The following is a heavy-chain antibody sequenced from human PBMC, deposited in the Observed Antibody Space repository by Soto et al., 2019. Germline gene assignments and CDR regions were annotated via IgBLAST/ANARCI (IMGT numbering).Heavy chain of an antibody. Sequence: QVQLVQSGAEVKKPGASVKVSCTASGYTFTSYYMHWVRQAPGQGLEWRGIINPSGGSTSYAQKFQGIVTMTRDTSTSTVYMELSSLRSEDTAVYYCARVKSPYGDQYYFDYWGQGTLVTVSS. D-gene: IGHD4-17*01. V-gene: IGHV1-46*03. CDR3: ARVKSPYGDQYYFDY. J-gene: IGHJ4*02. CDR2: INPSGGST. CDR1: GYTFTSYY.